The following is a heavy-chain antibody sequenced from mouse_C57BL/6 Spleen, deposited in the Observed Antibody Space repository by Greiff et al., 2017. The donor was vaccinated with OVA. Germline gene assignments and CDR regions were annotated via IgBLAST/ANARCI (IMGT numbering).Heavy chain of an antibody. CDR2: IDPSDSET. CDR1: GYTFTSYW. D-gene: IGHD1-1*01. V-gene: IGHV1-52*01. Sequence: VQLQQPGAELVRPGSSVKLSCKASGYTFTSYWMHWVKQRPIQGLEWIGNIDPSDSETHYNQKFKDKATLTVDKSSSTAYMQLSSLTSEDSAVYFCAPITTEYWYFDVWGTGATVTVSS. CDR3: APITTEYWYFDV. J-gene: IGHJ1*03.